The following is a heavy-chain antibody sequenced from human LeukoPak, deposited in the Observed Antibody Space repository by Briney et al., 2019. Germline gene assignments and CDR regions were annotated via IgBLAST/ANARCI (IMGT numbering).Heavy chain of an antibody. D-gene: IGHD2-21*02. CDR1: GFTFDDYA. J-gene: IGHJ4*02. CDR2: ISWNRGSI. Sequence: GGSLRLSCAASGFTFDDYAMHWVRQAPGKGLEWVSGISWNRGSIGYADSVKGRFTISRDNAKNTVYLQMDSLRDEDTAVYYCARFVMVTAGDYWGQGTLVTVSS. CDR3: ARFVMVTAGDY. V-gene: IGHV3-9*01.